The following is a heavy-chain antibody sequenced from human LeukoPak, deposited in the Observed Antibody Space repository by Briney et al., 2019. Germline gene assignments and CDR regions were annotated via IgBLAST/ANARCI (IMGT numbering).Heavy chain of an antibody. CDR1: GGSFIDNN. CDR3: ARCSRERHYFYYYYHMDV. CDR2: INHSGST. V-gene: IGHV4-34*01. D-gene: IGHD1-26*01. J-gene: IGHJ6*03. Sequence: PSGTLSLTCAVYGGSFIDNNWSWVRQPPGKGLEWIGEINHSGSTSYNPSLKSRVTMSVDTSKNQFSLKLTSVTAADTAVYYCARCSRERHYFYYYYHMDVWGTGTTVTVSS.